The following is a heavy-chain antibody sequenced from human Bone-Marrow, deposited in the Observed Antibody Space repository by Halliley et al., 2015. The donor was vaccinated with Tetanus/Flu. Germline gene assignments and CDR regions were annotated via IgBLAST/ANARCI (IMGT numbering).Heavy chain of an antibody. CDR1: GGSISSGGYS. D-gene: IGHD1-26*01. CDR3: ARGLSGAYPNTFDF. J-gene: IGHJ4*02. CDR2: IYHSGRT. V-gene: IGHV4-30-2*01. Sequence: TLSLTCAVSGGSISSGGYSWSWIRQPPGQGLEWIGYIYHSGRTYYNPSLKSRVTISVDRSKNQFSLKLSSVTAADTAVYYCARGLSGAYPNTFDFWGQGTQVTVSS.